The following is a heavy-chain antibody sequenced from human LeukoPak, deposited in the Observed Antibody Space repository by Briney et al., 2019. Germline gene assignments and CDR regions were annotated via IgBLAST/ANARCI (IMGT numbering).Heavy chain of an antibody. CDR3: AKDQYGAFDY. Sequence: GGSLRLSCAASGFTFSSYAMSWVRQAPGKGLEWVAFIRYDGSNKYHADSVKGRFTISRDNSKNTLYLQMNSLRAEDTAMYYCAKDQYGAFDYWGQGTLVTVSS. CDR2: IRYDGSNK. CDR1: GFTFSSYA. V-gene: IGHV3-30*02. D-gene: IGHD3-10*01. J-gene: IGHJ4*02.